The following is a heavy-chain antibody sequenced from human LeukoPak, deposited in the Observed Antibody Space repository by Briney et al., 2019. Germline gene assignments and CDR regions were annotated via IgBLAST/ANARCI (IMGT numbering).Heavy chain of an antibody. J-gene: IGHJ1*01. V-gene: IGHV5-51*01. D-gene: IGHD2-15*01. CDR1: GYSFTSYW. CDR2: IYPCDSDT. CDR3: ASTGCSGCSCYSIYFQH. Sequence: GESLKISCGGSGYSFTSYWRGWVRQMPGKALELMGSIYPCDSDTRYSPFFQGQVTISADKSISTAYLQWSSLKASDTAMYYCASTGCSGCSCYSIYFQHWGQGTLVTVSS.